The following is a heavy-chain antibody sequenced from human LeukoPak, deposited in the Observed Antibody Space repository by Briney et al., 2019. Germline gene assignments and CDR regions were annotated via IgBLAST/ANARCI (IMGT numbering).Heavy chain of an antibody. Sequence: SETLSLTCTVSGGSISNYYWSWIRQPPGKAPEWIGNIYKTGSTNYSPSLKSRLTISVDTSKNQFSLKLNFVTPADTAVYYCARETGSGYYYDPSSEYYFDHWGQGTLVTVSS. D-gene: IGHD3-22*01. J-gene: IGHJ4*02. CDR2: IYKTGST. V-gene: IGHV4-59*01. CDR1: GGSISNYY. CDR3: ARETGSGYYYDPSSEYYFDH.